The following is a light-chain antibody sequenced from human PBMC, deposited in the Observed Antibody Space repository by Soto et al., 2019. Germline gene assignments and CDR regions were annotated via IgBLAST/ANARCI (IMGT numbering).Light chain of an antibody. Sequence: DIVMTQSPLSLPVTPGEPASISCRSSQSLLNSNGYNCLDWYLEKPGQSPQLLIYLGSNLASGVADRFSGSGSGRDFTLKISRVEAEGVGVYHCMQALTAPPTFGHGTKVEIK. V-gene: IGKV2-28*01. CDR1: QSLLNSNGYNC. CDR3: MQALTAPPT. J-gene: IGKJ1*01. CDR2: LGS.